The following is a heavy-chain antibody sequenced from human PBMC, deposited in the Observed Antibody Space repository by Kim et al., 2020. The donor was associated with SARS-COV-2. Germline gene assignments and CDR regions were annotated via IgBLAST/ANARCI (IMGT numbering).Heavy chain of an antibody. CDR1: GGTFSSYA. Sequence: SVKVSCKASGGTFSSYAISWVRQAPGQGLEWMGGIIPIFGTANYAQKFQGRVTITADESTSTAYMELSSLRSEDTAVYYCARIYCSGGSCYPHYYYYGMDVWGQGTTVTVSS. CDR2: IIPIFGTA. CDR3: ARIYCSGGSCYPHYYYYGMDV. J-gene: IGHJ6*02. V-gene: IGHV1-69*13. D-gene: IGHD2-15*01.